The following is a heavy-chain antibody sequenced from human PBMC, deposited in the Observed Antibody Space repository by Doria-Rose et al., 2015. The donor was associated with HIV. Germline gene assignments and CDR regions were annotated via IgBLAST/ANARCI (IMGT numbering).Heavy chain of an antibody. D-gene: IGHD6-13*01. CDR3: ARIKSSRWYHKYYFDF. Sequence: QVTLKESGPVLVKPTETLTLTCTVSGVSLSSPGMGVSWIRQPPGKALEWLANIFSDDERSYNASLKSRPTISRATSKSQVVLTKTDMDPVDTATYYCARIKSSRWYHKYYFDFWGQGTLVIVSA. J-gene: IGHJ4*02. CDR1: GVSLSSPGMG. CDR2: IFSDDER. V-gene: IGHV2-26*01.